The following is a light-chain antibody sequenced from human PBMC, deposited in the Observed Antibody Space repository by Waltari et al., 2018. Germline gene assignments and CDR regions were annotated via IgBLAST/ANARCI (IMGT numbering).Light chain of an antibody. CDR3: QQSSGT. Sequence: DIQMTQSPSSLSASVGDRVTITCRASQSIGSSLNWHQQKPGKAPKLLIYAASSLQSGVPSRFSGSGSGTDFTLTISSLQPEDFATYYCQQSSGTFGQGTKVEIK. CDR2: AAS. V-gene: IGKV1-39*01. J-gene: IGKJ1*01. CDR1: QSIGSS.